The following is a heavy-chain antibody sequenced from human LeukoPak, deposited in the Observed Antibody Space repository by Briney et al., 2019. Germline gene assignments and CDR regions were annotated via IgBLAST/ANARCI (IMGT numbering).Heavy chain of an antibody. CDR3: AREPRGYAFDI. CDR2: IPYDGSNK. CDR1: GFTFSSYA. V-gene: IGHV3-30*04. D-gene: IGHD3-10*01. J-gene: IGHJ3*02. Sequence: GGSLSLSCAASGFTFSSYAMHWVRQAPGKGLEWVALIPYDGSNKYYADSVKGRFTVSRDNSKNTLYLQMNSLRAEDTAVYYCAREPRGYAFDIWGQGTMVTVSS.